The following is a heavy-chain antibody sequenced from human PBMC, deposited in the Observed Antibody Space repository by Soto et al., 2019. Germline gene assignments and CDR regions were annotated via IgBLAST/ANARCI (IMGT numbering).Heavy chain of an antibody. J-gene: IGHJ4*02. V-gene: IGHV4-31*03. CDR1: GVSITSGAYF. CDR3: ERARPRLGLFDH. CDR2: IYYNGGT. D-gene: IGHD3-10*01. Sequence: PSETLSLTCTVSGVSITSGAYFWSWIRQHPGKGLEWIGYIYYNGGTQYNPSLKSRVTISIDTSKNQFSLNLSSVTATATAFYYCERARPRLGLFDHWGQGPLVTVSS.